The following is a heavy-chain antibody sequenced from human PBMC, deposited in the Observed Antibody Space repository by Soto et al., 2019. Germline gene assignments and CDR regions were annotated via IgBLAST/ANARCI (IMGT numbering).Heavy chain of an antibody. J-gene: IGHJ5*02. D-gene: IGHD2-15*01. CDR2: IYVTGAV. Sequence: SETLSLTCSVSGAALHSGTYYWSWIRQVPGKGLEWIGHIYVTGAVDYNPSLRDRITISQDTSERQFSLNLRLVTAADTAVYYCARLRSATKNYKWCDPWGQGTLVTSPQ. CDR1: GAALHSGTYY. CDR3: ARLRSATKNYKWCDP. V-gene: IGHV4-31*03.